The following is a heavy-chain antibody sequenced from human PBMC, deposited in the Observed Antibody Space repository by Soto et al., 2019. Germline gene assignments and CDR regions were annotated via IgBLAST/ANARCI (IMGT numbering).Heavy chain of an antibody. CDR2: IIPFRGTV. Sequence: QVQLVQSGAEVKKPGSSVRVSCQASGGTLSSYTIHWVRQAPGQGLEQMGRIIPFRGTVDYAHNFQGRVKISADKFTSTAYMELSSLRSEDTAVYYCARCPRYGSGSADYDYYYMHVWGKGTTVTVSS. J-gene: IGHJ6*03. CDR3: ARCPRYGSGSADYDYYYMHV. CDR1: GGTLSSYT. D-gene: IGHD3-10*01. V-gene: IGHV1-69*08.